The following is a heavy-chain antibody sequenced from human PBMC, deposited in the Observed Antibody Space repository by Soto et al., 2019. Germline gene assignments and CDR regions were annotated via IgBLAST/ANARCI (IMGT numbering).Heavy chain of an antibody. D-gene: IGHD3-9*01. J-gene: IGHJ4*02. V-gene: IGHV3-23*01. Sequence: EVQLLESGGDLVQPGGSLRLSCAASGFTFSSYAMNWVRQAPGKGLEWVSTISASGGSTYYTDSVKGRFTISRDNSKNTLSLQMNSLRAEDTAIYCCARDPSTGSAAYWGQGTLVTVSS. CDR1: GFTFSSYA. CDR2: ISASGGST. CDR3: ARDPSTGSAAY.